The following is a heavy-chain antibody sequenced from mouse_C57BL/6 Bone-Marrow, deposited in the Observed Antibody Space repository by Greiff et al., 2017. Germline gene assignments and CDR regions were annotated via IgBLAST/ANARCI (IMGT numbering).Heavy chain of an antibody. CDR1: GFTFSSYG. CDR3: ARWLYGIDY. CDR2: ISSGGSYT. Sequence: DVQLVEPGGDLVKPGGSLKLSCAASGFTFSSYGLSWVRQTPDKRLEWVATISSGGSYTHYPDSVKGRFTISRDNAKNPLYLQMSSLKSEDKAMYYCARWLYGIDYWGQGTSVTVAA. V-gene: IGHV5-6*01. J-gene: IGHJ4*01.